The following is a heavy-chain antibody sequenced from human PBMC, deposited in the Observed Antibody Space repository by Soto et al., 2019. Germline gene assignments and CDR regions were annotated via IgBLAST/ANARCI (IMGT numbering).Heavy chain of an antibody. CDR1: GYTFTGYY. CDR2: INPNSGGT. D-gene: IGHD2-8*01. V-gene: IGHV1-2*02. Sequence: ASVKVSCKASGYTFTGYYMHWVLQAPGQGLEWMGWINPNSGGTNYAQKFQGRVTMTRDTSISTAYMELSRLRSDDTAVYYCARDRRRMVYAQNWFDPWGQGTLVTVSS. CDR3: ARDRRRMVYAQNWFDP. J-gene: IGHJ5*02.